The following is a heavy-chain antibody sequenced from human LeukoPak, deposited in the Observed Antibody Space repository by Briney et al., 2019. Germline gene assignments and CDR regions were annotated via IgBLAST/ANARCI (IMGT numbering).Heavy chain of an antibody. V-gene: IGHV3-30*02. D-gene: IGHD4-11*01. CDR1: GFIFSSYG. Sequence: GGSLRLSCAASGFIFSSYGMHWVRQAPGKGLEWVAFIRYDGSKKYYVDSVKGRFTISRDNSKNTLYLQMDSLRTEDTAVYYCAKDRAPYSNLDWFDPWGQGTLVPVSS. J-gene: IGHJ5*02. CDR2: IRYDGSKK. CDR3: AKDRAPYSNLDWFDP.